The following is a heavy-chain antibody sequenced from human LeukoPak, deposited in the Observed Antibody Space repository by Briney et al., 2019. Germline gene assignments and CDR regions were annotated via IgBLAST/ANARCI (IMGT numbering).Heavy chain of an antibody. J-gene: IGHJ6*02. V-gene: IGHV4-59*08. CDR3: AGSMVRGVIMGYYYYGMDV. CDR1: GGSITDYY. D-gene: IGHD3-10*01. Sequence: PSETLSLTCTVSGGSITDYYWSWIRQPPGKGLEWIGYIYYSGSTNYNPSLKSRVTISVDTSKNQFSLKLSSVTAADTAVYYCAGSMVRGVIMGYYYYGMDVWGQGTTVTVSS. CDR2: IYYSGST.